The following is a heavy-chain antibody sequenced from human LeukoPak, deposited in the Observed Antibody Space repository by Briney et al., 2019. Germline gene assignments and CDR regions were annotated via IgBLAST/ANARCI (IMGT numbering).Heavy chain of an antibody. D-gene: IGHD3-10*01. CDR1: RFTCRNGR. CDR3: TTRELRHSGSGTYRVAFYF. J-gene: IGHJ3*01. CDR2: IRSTADYGTT. V-gene: IGHV3-15*01. Sequence: GGSLRLSCAAWRFTCRNGRGNCLRQTPGKGLEWVGRIRSTADYGTTDYGAPVKGRFTISRDDSGSILYLQLNSLKSEDTGVYYCTTRELRHSGSGTYRVAFYFWGQGTMVTVSS.